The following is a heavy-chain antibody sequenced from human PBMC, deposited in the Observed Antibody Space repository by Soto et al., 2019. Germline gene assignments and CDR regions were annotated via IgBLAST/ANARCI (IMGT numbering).Heavy chain of an antibody. J-gene: IGHJ6*02. CDR2: ISSSGSTI. D-gene: IGHD1-20*01. V-gene: IGHV3-48*03. Sequence: VQVVESGGGVVQPGRSLRLSCAASGFIFSSYEMNWVRQAPGKGLEWVSYISSSGSTIYYADSVKGRFTISRDNAKNSLYLQMNSLRAEDTAVYYCAREITGTTMGYYYYGMDVWGQGTTVTVSS. CDR1: GFIFSSYE. CDR3: AREITGTTMGYYYYGMDV.